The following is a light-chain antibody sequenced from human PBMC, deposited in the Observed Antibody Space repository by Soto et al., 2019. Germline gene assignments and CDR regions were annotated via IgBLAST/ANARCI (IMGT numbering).Light chain of an antibody. V-gene: IGKV1-5*01. J-gene: IGKJ1*01. CDR3: QHHNSYSQT. Sequence: DIQMTQSPPTLSASVGDRVTITCRASQSIRHYLAWYQQMPGKAPNLLIYGASTLQSGVPSRFSGSGSGTEFPLTISSLQPDDFGTYFCQHHNSYSQTFGQGTKVEI. CDR1: QSIRHY. CDR2: GAS.